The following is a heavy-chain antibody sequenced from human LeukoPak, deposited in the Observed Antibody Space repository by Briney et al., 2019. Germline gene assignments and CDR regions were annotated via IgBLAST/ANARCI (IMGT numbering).Heavy chain of an antibody. CDR2: INPHSGDT. CDR3: ASLSDFSDSSGYPYYLDF. J-gene: IGHJ4*02. D-gene: IGHD3-22*01. V-gene: IGHV1-2*02. CDR1: GYIFTGYF. Sequence: ASVTVSFMVSGYIFTGYFLRWVRRAPGRGLEGMGGINPHSGDTNYAQKFQGRVTMTRDTSISTASMELTRLRSDDTAVYYCASLSDFSDSSGYPYYLDFWGQGTLVTVSS.